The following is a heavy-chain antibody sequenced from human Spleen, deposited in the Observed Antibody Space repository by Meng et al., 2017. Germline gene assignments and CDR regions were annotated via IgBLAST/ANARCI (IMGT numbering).Heavy chain of an antibody. Sequence: GQVQAWGAGLLKPSETLSLTCVVSGGSFSDYYWSWIRQPPGKGLEWIGEINHSGSTNYNPSLESRATISVDTSQNNLSLKLSSVTAADSAVYYCARGPTTMAHDFDYWGQGTLVTVSS. CDR3: ARGPTTMAHDFDY. CDR2: INHSGST. V-gene: IGHV4-34*01. J-gene: IGHJ4*02. CDR1: GGSFSDYY. D-gene: IGHD4-11*01.